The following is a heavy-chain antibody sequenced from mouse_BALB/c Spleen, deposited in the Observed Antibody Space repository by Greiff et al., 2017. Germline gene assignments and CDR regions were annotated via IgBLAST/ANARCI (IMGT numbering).Heavy chain of an antibody. CDR3: AFYDGYDY. D-gene: IGHD2-3*01. CDR2: ISYDGSN. V-gene: IGHV3-6*02. CDR1: GYSITSGYY. J-gene: IGHJ3*01. Sequence: EVKLMESGPGLVKPSQSLSLTCSVTGYSITSGYYWNWIRQFPGNKLEWMGYISYDGSNNYNPSLKNRISITRDTSKNQFFLKLNSVTTEDTATYYCAFYDGYDYWGQGTLVTVSA.